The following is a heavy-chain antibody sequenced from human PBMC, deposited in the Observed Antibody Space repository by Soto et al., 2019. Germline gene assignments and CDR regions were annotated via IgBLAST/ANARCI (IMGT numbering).Heavy chain of an antibody. J-gene: IGHJ6*02. CDR3: ARDGGDCGYRLTYYYYIGMDV. V-gene: IGHV1-3*04. D-gene: IGHD2-21*02. Sequence: GASVKVSCKASGYAFSSYAMHWVRQAPGQRLEWMGWINIGSGNTEYSQNFQDRITITRDTSASTVYMELSSLRSEDTAVYYCARDGGDCGYRLTYYYYIGMDVWRQGTTVTVS. CDR1: GYAFSSYA. CDR2: INIGSGNT.